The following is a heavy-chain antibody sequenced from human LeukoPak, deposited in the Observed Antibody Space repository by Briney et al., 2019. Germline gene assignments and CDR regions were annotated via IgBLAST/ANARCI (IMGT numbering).Heavy chain of an antibody. Sequence: SETLSLTCTVSGGSISSSSYYWGWIRQPPGKGLEWIGSIYYSGSTYYNPSLKSRVTISVDTSKNQFSLKLSSVTAADTAVYYCARQFLPGYYDSSGYWSYWGQGTLVTVSS. D-gene: IGHD3-22*01. CDR2: IYYSGST. CDR1: GGSISSSSYY. J-gene: IGHJ4*02. CDR3: ARQFLPGYYDSSGYWSY. V-gene: IGHV4-39*01.